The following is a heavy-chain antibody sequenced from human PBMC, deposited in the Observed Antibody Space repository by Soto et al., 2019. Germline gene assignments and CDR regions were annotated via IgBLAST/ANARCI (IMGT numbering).Heavy chain of an antibody. CDR3: VGSTGWIFDH. V-gene: IGHV3-7*03. J-gene: IGHJ4*02. Sequence: EVLLVESGGGLVQPGGSLRLSCATSGFTFNTYWMTWVRQAPGKGLEWVASISQDGTVKDYVESLQDRFTISRDDVKKSASLQMNTMRVEDTAVYYCVGSTGWIFDHWGQGTLVTVSS. D-gene: IGHD2-8*02. CDR2: ISQDGTVK. CDR1: GFTFNTYW.